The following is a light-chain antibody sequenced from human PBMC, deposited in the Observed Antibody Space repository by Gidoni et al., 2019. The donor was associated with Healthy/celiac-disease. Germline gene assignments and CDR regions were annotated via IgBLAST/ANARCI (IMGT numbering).Light chain of an antibody. CDR1: QSVSSY. Sequence: EIVLTQSPATLSLSPGERATLSCRASQSVSSYLAWYQQKPGQAPRLLIHDASNRATGIPARFSGSGSGTDFTLTISSLEPEDFAVYYCQRRSNWSWTFGQGTKVEIK. CDR3: QRRSNWSWT. V-gene: IGKV3-11*01. CDR2: DAS. J-gene: IGKJ1*01.